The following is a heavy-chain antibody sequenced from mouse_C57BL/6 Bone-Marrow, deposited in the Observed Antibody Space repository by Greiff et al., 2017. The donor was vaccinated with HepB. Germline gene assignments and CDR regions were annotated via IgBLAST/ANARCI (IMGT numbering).Heavy chain of an antibody. Sequence: VQLQQPGAELVRPGTSVKLSCKASGYTFTSYWMHWVKQRPGQGLVWIGVIDPSDSYTNYNQKFKGKATLTVDTSSSTAYMQLSSLTSEDSAVYYCARSVYYGSSRFAYWGQGTLVTVSA. CDR3: ARSVYYGSSRFAY. D-gene: IGHD1-1*01. J-gene: IGHJ3*01. CDR2: IDPSDSYT. CDR1: GYTFTSYW. V-gene: IGHV1-59*01.